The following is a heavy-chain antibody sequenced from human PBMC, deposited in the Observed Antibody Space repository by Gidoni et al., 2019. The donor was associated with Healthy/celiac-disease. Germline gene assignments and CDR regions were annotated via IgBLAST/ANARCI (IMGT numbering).Heavy chain of an antibody. CDR3: AKGSAYVAAAGLFDY. CDR2: ISGSGGST. D-gene: IGHD6-13*01. V-gene: IGHV3-23*01. CDR1: GFTFSSYA. J-gene: IGHJ4*02. Sequence: EVQLLVSGGGLVQPGWSLRLSCAASGFTFSSYAMSWVRQAPGKGLEWVSAISGSGGSTYDADSVKGRFTISRDNSKNTLYLQMNSLRAEDTAVYYCAKGSAYVAAAGLFDYWGQGTLVTVSS.